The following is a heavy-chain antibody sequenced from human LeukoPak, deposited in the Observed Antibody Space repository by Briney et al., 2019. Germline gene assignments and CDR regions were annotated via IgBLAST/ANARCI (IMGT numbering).Heavy chain of an antibody. V-gene: IGHV4-59*08. J-gene: IGHJ4*02. Sequence: SETLSLTCTVSGGSLTSSYWSWIRQPPGKGLQWIGYIYYSGSVNYNPSLKSRVTISVDTSKNQFSLNLSSVTAADTAVYYCARLGSYFDYWGQGTQVTVSS. CDR2: IYYSGSV. CDR3: ARLGSYFDY. CDR1: GGSLTSSY.